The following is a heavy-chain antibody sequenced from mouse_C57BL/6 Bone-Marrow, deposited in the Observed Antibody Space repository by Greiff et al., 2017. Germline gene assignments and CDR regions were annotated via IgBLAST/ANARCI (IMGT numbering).Heavy chain of an antibody. D-gene: IGHD1-1*01. CDR3: ERLGYGSSYGYYAMDY. Sequence: QVQLQQSGPELVKPGASVKISCKASGYAFSSSWMNWVKQKPGKGLEWIGRIYPGDGDTTYNGKFKGKATLTADKSSSTAYMQISSLTSEDSAVYFCERLGYGSSYGYYAMDYWGQGTSVTVSS. V-gene: IGHV1-82*01. CDR2: IYPGDGDT. CDR1: GYAFSSSW. J-gene: IGHJ4*01.